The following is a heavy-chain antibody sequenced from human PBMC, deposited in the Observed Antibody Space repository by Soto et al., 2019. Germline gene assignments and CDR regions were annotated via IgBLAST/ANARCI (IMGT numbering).Heavy chain of an antibody. J-gene: IGHJ4*02. CDR2: IKHSGST. V-gene: IGHV4-34*01. Sequence: QVQLQQWGAGLLRPSETLSLTCAVYGGCFNGYYWTWSRQPPGKGLEWIGEIKHSGSTNYNPSLKSRVTISVDTSKNQFSLNLTSVTAADTAAYYCARGTFRGYSYGYYFDYWGQGALVTVSS. CDR1: GGCFNGYY. CDR3: ARGTFRGYSYGYYFDY. D-gene: IGHD5-18*01.